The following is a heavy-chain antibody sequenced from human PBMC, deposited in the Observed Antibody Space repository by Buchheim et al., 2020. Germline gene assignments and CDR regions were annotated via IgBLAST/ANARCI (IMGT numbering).Heavy chain of an antibody. V-gene: IGHV3-33*08. Sequence: VQLVESGGGLVQPGGSLRLSCAASGFTFSSYWMSWVRQAPGKGLEWVAVIWYDGSNKYYADSVKGRFTISRDNSKKTLYLQMNSLRAEDTAVYYCARDRVVAASFDYWGQGTL. CDR1: GFTFSSYW. J-gene: IGHJ4*02. CDR2: IWYDGSNK. CDR3: ARDRVVAASFDY. D-gene: IGHD2-15*01.